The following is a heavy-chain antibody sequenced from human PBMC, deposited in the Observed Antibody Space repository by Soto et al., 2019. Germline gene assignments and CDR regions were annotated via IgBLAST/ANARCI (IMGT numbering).Heavy chain of an antibody. D-gene: IGHD4-4*01. V-gene: IGHV4-30-2*01. CDR3: ARGMTTVTTYDY. CDR2: IYHSGST. J-gene: IGHJ4*02. CDR1: GGSISSGGYS. Sequence: LSLTCTVSGGSISSGGYSWSWIRQPPGKGLEWIGYIYHSGSTYYNPSLKSRVTISVDRSKNQFSLNLSSVTAADTAVYYCARGMTTVTTYDYWGQGTLVTVSS.